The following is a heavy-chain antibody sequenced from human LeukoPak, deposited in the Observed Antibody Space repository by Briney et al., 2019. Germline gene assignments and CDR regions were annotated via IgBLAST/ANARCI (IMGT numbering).Heavy chain of an antibody. CDR2: MKPDGSQT. Sequence: PGGSLRLSCAASGFLFSSSWMNWVRQAPGKGLEWVASMKPDGSQTYYVDSVKGRFNISRDIAKNSLYLQMNSLRAEDTAVYYCARDPVGAIDYWGQGTLVTVSS. V-gene: IGHV3-7*01. D-gene: IGHD1-26*01. J-gene: IGHJ4*02. CDR1: GFLFSSSW. CDR3: ARDPVGAIDY.